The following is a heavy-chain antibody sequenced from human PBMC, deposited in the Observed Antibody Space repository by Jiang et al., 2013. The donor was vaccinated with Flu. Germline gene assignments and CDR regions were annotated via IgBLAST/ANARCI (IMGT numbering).Heavy chain of an antibody. CDR1: GYTFTSYW. D-gene: IGHD4-17*01. Sequence: GAEVKKPGESLEISCKGSGYTFTSYWIGWVRQMPGKGLEWMGMIYPGDSDIRYSPSFQGQVTISADKSISTAYLQWSSLKASDTAMYYCARWQTTVTTRRSFDYWGQGTLVTVS. CDR3: ARWQTTVTTRRSFDY. CDR2: IYPGDSDI. V-gene: IGHV5-51*01. J-gene: IGHJ4*02.